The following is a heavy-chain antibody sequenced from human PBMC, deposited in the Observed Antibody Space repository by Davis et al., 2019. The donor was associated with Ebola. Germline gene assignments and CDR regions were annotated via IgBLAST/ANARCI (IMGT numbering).Heavy chain of an antibody. CDR1: GYSFTTYG. D-gene: IGHD3-16*01. V-gene: IGHV1-8*02. CDR2: ISGNSDKR. CDR3: ALHTGMLL. Sequence: AASVKVSCKASGYSFTTYGVTWVRQAPGQGLEWMGWISGNSDKRKYVEKFQGRVTVTRNTSITTAYMELSSLRSEDTAVYYCALHTGMLLWGQGTLVTVSS. J-gene: IGHJ4*02.